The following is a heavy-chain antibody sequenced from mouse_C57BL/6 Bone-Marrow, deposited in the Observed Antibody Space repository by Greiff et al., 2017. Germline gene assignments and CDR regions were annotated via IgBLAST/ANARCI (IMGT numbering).Heavy chain of an antibody. D-gene: IGHD1-1*01. J-gene: IGHJ1*03. CDR2: IYPGSGNN. CDR1: GYSFTSYY. Sequence: VKLVESGPELVKPGASVKISCKASGYSFTSYYIHWVKQRPGQGLEWIGWIYPGSGNNKYNEKFKGKATLTADTSSSTAYMQLSSLTSEDSAVYYCARNYYGSSRWYFDVWGTGTTVTVSS. CDR3: ARNYYGSSRWYFDV. V-gene: IGHV1-66*01.